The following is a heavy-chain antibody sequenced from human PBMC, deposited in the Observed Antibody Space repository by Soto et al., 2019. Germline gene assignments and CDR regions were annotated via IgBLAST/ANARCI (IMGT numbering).Heavy chain of an antibody. D-gene: IGHD3-22*01. CDR3: AKDISPYYYDSSASGGMDV. J-gene: IGHJ6*02. V-gene: IGHV3-43D*04. CDR2: ISWDGGST. Sequence: GESLKISCAASGFTFDDYAMHWVRQAPGKGLEWVSLISWDGGSTYYADSVKGRFTISRDNSKNSLYLQMNSLRAEDTALYYCAKDISPYYYDSSASGGMDVWGQGTTVTVSS. CDR1: GFTFDDYA.